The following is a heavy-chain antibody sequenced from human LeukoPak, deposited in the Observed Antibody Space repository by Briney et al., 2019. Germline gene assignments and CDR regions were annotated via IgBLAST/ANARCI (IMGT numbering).Heavy chain of an antibody. J-gene: IGHJ4*02. CDR2: IYYSGST. CDR3: ARVRSGWYSGYYFDY. D-gene: IGHD6-19*01. Sequence: PSQTLSLTCTVSGGSISSGGYYWSWIRQHPGKGLEWIGYIYYSGSTYYNPSLKSRVTISVDTSKNQFSLKLSSVTAADTAVYYCARVRSGWYSGYYFDYWGQGTLVTVSS. CDR1: GGSISSGGYY. V-gene: IGHV4-31*03.